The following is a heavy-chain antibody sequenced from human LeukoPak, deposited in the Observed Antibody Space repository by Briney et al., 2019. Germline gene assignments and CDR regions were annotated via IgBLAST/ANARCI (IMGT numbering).Heavy chain of an antibody. V-gene: IGHV1-18*04. J-gene: IGHJ4*02. D-gene: IGHD6-19*01. CDR2: ISAYNGNT. Sequence: GASVKVPCKASGYTLTSYGISWVRQAPGQALEGMGWISAYNGNTNHAQKLQGRVTMTTDTSTRTGYMKLRRLRSDHTAMYYCARLGSGSYEENYFSTYWGQGTLVTVPS. CDR3: ARLGSGSYEENYFSTY. CDR1: GYTLTSYG.